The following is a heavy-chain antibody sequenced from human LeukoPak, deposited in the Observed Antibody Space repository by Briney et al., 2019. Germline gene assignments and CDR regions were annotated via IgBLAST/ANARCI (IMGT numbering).Heavy chain of an antibody. V-gene: IGHV4-39*07. J-gene: IGHJ4*02. CDR3: ARRDCSGGGCYLWLRY. Sequence: PSETLSLTCTVSGGFISRNSFYWGWIRQPPGKGLEWIGSIYYSGTTYYNPSLKSRVNISVDKSKNQFSLKLSSVTAADTAVYYCARRDCSGGGCYLWLRYWGQGTRVTVSS. D-gene: IGHD2-15*01. CDR2: IYYSGTT. CDR1: GGFISRNSFY.